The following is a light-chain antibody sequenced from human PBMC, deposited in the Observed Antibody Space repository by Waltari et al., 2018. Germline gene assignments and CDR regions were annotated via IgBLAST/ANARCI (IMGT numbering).Light chain of an antibody. J-gene: IGKJ1*01. CDR3: QQYNNWPET. CDR1: QSIGSN. Sequence: DIVMTQSPATLSVSPGERATLSCRASQSIGSNLAWYQHKPGQAPSFLIYGASTRATGIPARFSGRGSGTEFTLTISSLQSADFAVYYCQQYNNWPETFGQGTKVEIK. CDR2: GAS. V-gene: IGKV3-15*01.